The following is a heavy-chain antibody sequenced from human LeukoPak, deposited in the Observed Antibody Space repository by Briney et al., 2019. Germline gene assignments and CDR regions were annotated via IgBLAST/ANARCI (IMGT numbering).Heavy chain of an antibody. CDR1: GGSITSSIYH. J-gene: IGHJ6*02. CDR2: IYYTGSA. Sequence: SETLSLTCTASGGSITSSIYHWGWIRQPPGQGLEWIGSIYYTGSAYYNPSLKRRVTISVDTSNNPFSMMLNSVTAADTAVYYWATHSGSHNYYYFGMDVWGQGTTGTVSS. CDR3: ATHSGSHNYYYFGMDV. D-gene: IGHD1-26*01. V-gene: IGHV4-39*01.